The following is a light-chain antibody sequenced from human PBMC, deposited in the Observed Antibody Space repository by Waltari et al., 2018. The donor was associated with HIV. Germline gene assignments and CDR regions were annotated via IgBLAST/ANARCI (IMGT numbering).Light chain of an antibody. CDR1: QSVAGNH. CDR3: QQYGTSVT. Sequence: EIVLTQSPGTLSLSSGERVTLSCRASQSVAGNHLAWYQQRTGQAPRPLIYDTYRRATGIPDRFSGSGSGTDFTLTIGSLEPEDFAVYYCQQYGTSVTFGQGTRLEIK. CDR2: DTY. V-gene: IGKV3-20*01. J-gene: IGKJ5*01.